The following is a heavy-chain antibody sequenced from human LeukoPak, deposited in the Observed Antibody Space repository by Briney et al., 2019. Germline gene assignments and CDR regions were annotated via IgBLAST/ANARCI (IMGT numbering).Heavy chain of an antibody. Sequence: ASVKVSCKASGYTFTGYYMHWVRQAPGQGLEWMGWINPNSGGTNNAQKFQGRVTMTTDTSTTTAYMELRGLRFNDTAVYYCARAGSGSGWYFDYWGQGTLVTVSS. CDR1: GYTFTGYY. CDR2: INPNSGGT. CDR3: ARAGSGSGWYFDY. J-gene: IGHJ4*02. D-gene: IGHD6-19*01. V-gene: IGHV1-2*02.